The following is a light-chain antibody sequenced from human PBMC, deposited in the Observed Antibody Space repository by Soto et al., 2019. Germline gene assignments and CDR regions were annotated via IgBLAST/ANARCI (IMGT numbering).Light chain of an antibody. V-gene: IGKV3-20*01. Sequence: EIVLTQSPGTLSLSPGERATLSCRASQSVSSSYLAWYQQKAGQPPRLLIYGASSRATGIPARFSGRGSGRDFTLTINRLEPEDFAVYYCQQYGGSPPLTFGGGTKVEIK. CDR1: QSVSSSY. CDR2: GAS. J-gene: IGKJ4*01. CDR3: QQYGGSPPLT.